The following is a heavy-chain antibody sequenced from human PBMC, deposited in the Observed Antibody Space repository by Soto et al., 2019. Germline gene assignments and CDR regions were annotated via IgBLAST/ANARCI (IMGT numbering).Heavy chain of an antibody. CDR2: IYPSDSDT. CDR1: GYIFTRFW. D-gene: IGHD1-26*01. Sequence: VESLKISCKGAGYIFTRFWIACFLQMPVKVPELMGVIYPSDSDTRYSPSFQGQVTISVDKSISTAYLQWSSVKASDTAMYYCARPGGTYSCGTWFDPWGQGTLVTVSS. J-gene: IGHJ5*02. V-gene: IGHV5-51*01. CDR3: ARPGGTYSCGTWFDP.